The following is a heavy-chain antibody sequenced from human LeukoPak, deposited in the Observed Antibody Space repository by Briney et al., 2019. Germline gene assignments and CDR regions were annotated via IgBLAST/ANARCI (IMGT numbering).Heavy chain of an antibody. J-gene: IGHJ4*02. CDR1: GFTFSSYS. CDR3: ARDWALDC. CDR2: ISSSSSTI. Sequence: PGGSLRLSCAASGFTFSSYSMNWVRQAPGKGLEWVSYISSSSSTIYYADSVKGRFTISRDNAKNSLYLQMNSLRAEDTAVYYCARDWALDCWGQGTLVTVSS. D-gene: IGHD3-16*01. V-gene: IGHV3-48*01.